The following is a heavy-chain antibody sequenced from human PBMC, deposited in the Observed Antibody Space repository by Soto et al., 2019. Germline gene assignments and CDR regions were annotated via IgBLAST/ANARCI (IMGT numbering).Heavy chain of an antibody. CDR1: GGFTSTNNW. CDR2: AYHSGST. D-gene: IGHD3-10*01. J-gene: IGHJ4*02. Sequence: PWETLSLTCAVSGGFTSTNNWWSWVRQPPGKGLEWIGDAYHSGSTEYNPPLKSRVSISVDKSKNQISLKLTSATAADTAVYYCARSPPSSYYGGSGTFDYWGQGTLVTVSS. CDR3: ARSPPSSYYGGSGTFDY. V-gene: IGHV4-4*02.